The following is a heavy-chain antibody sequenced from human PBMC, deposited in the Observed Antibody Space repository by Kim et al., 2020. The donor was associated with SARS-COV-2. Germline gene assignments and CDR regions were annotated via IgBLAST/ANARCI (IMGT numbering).Heavy chain of an antibody. CDR2: IIPIFGTA. CDR3: ARTALYSGSPRDAFDI. J-gene: IGHJ3*02. D-gene: IGHD1-26*01. Sequence: SVKVSCKASGGTFSSYAISWVRQAPGQGLEWMGGIIPIFGTANYAQKFQGRVTITADESTSTAYMELSSLRSEDTAVYYCARTALYSGSPRDAFDIWGQGTMVTVSS. V-gene: IGHV1-69*13. CDR1: GGTFSSYA.